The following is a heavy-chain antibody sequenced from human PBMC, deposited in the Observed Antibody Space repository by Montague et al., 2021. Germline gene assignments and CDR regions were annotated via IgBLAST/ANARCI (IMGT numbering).Heavy chain of an antibody. CDR1: GGAIGSEGYY. CDR2: IYSSGST. V-gene: IGHV4-31*03. D-gene: IGHD4-23*01. J-gene: IGHJ4*02. Sequence: TLSLTCNVSGGAIGSEGYYWSWIRQHPGKGLEWIGYIYSSGSTYYSPSLESRITISVDTSQNQFSLRLTSVTAADTAIYFCASGNDYSGNCFDYWGQGTLVTVSS. CDR3: ASGNDYSGNCFDY.